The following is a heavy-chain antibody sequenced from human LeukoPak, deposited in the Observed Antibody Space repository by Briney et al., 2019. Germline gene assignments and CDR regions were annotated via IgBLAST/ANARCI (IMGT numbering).Heavy chain of an antibody. V-gene: IGHV3-64*04. Sequence: PGGSLRLSCSASGFTFNNYDMQWVRQAPGKGLDYISAISSYGDTTYYTDSVKDRFTISRDNAKNSLYLQMNSLRAEDTAVYYCAREALPLYSSGWYYWFDPWGQGTLVTVSS. J-gene: IGHJ5*02. CDR3: AREALPLYSSGWYYWFDP. D-gene: IGHD6-19*01. CDR2: ISSYGDTT. CDR1: GFTFNNYD.